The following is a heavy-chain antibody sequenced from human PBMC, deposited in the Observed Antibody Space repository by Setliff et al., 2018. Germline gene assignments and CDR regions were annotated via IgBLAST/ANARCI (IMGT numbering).Heavy chain of an antibody. V-gene: IGHV4-38-2*02. CDR2: IYHSGST. CDR1: GYSISSGYY. D-gene: IGHD6-19*01. CDR3: ARDRQWLVHGYYYYGMDV. J-gene: IGHJ6*02. Sequence: SETLSLTCTVSGYSISSGYYWGWIRQPPGKGLEWIGSIYHSGSTYYNPSLKSRVTISVDTSKNQFSLQLSSVTAADTAVYYCARDRQWLVHGYYYYGMDVWGQGTTVTVSS.